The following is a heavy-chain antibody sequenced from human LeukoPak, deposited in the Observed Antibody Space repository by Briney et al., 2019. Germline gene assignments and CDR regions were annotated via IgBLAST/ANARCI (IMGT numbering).Heavy chain of an antibody. CDR2: IYSGGST. CDR3: ARETETGYSF. D-gene: IGHD3-9*01. J-gene: IGHJ4*02. V-gene: IGHV3-53*01. Sequence: GESLRLSCAASGFTVSSNYMSWVRQAPGKGLEWVSVIYSGGSTYYADSVKGRFTISRDNSKNTLYLQMNSLRAEDTAVYYRARETETGYSFWGQGTLVTVSS. CDR1: GFTVSSNY.